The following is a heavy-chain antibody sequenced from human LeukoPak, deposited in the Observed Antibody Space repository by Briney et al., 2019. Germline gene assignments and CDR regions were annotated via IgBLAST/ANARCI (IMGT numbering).Heavy chain of an antibody. CDR2: ISAYSGNT. J-gene: IGHJ3*02. D-gene: IGHD3-9*01. CDR3: ARDRRYFDWLLSIRDAFDI. CDR1: GYTFTSYG. V-gene: IGHV1-18*01. Sequence: GASVKVSCKASGYTFTSYGISWVRQAPGQGLEWMGWISAYSGNTNYAQKLQGRVTMTTDTSTNTAYMELRSLRSDDTAVYYCARDRRYFDWLLSIRDAFDIWGQGTMVTVSS.